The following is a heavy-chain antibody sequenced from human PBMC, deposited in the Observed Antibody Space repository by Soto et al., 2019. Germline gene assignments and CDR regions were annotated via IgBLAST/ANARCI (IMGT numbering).Heavy chain of an antibody. V-gene: IGHV1-46*01. D-gene: IGHD2-15*01. CDR3: AREENCSDGICYSEYFKR. Sequence: GASVKVSCRASGYIFTAYSMHLVRQAPEQGVEWMGVVNPGGGSTNYSQKFQGRITMTRDTSTSTVDMDLSSLTSEDTAVYYCAREENCSDGICYSEYFKRCGQGFLVTVS. CDR2: VNPGGGST. J-gene: IGHJ1*01. CDR1: GYIFTAYS.